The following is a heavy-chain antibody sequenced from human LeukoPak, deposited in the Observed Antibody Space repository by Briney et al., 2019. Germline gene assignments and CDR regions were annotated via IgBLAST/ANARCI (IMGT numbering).Heavy chain of an antibody. Sequence: QAGGSLRLSCAASGFTFSSYSMNWVRQAPGKGLEWVSYISSSSSTIYYADSVKGRFTISRDNAKNSLYLQMNSLRAEDTAVYYCARDCAFGGDCYSWSVGDWGQGTLVTVSS. V-gene: IGHV3-48*04. CDR1: GFTFSSYS. CDR3: ARDCAFGGDCYSWSVGD. D-gene: IGHD2-21*02. J-gene: IGHJ4*02. CDR2: ISSSSSTI.